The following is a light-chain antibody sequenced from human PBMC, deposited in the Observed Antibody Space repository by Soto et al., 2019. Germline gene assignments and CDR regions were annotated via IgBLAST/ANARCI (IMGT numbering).Light chain of an antibody. CDR3: QQYDKWPRT. J-gene: IGKJ1*01. V-gene: IGKV3-15*01. Sequence: EIGLTQSPGTLSLSPGERATLSCRASQSVSSSYLAWYQQKPGQAPRLLIYGASTRATGIPARFTAGGSGTEFTLTISSLQSDDLAVYYCQQYDKWPRTFGQGTKVDIK. CDR1: QSVSSSY. CDR2: GAS.